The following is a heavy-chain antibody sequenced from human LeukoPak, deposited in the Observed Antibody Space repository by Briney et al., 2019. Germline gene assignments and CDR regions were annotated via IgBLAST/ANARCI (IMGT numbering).Heavy chain of an antibody. J-gene: IGHJ6*03. CDR3: ARGVIVPAANYYYYMDV. CDR2: IYYSGST. V-gene: IGHV4-59*01. D-gene: IGHD2-2*01. Sequence: PSETLSLTCTVSGGSISSYYWSWIRQPPGKGLEWIGYIYYSGSTNYNPSLKSRVTISVDTSKNQFSLKLSSVIAADTAVYYCARGVIVPAANYYYYMDVWGKGTTVTVSS. CDR1: GGSISSYY.